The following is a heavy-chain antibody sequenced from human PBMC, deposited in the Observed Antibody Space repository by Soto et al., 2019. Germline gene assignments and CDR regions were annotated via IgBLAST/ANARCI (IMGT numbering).Heavy chain of an antibody. J-gene: IGHJ6*02. CDR3: ARAGQDYDFWSGYYPVYYYYYGMDV. CDR1: GGSISSGDYY. V-gene: IGHV4-30-4*01. CDR2: IYYSGST. Sequence: PSENLSLTCTVSGGSISSGDYYWSWIRQPPGKGLECIGYIYYSGSTYYDPSLNSRVTILVDTSKNQFSLKLSSVTAADTAVYYCARAGQDYDFWSGYYPVYYYYYGMDVWGQGTTVPSP. D-gene: IGHD3-3*01.